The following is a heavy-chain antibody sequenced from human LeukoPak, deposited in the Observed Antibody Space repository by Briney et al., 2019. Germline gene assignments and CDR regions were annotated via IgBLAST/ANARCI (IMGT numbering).Heavy chain of an antibody. V-gene: IGHV3-7*01. CDR3: SRDNAAVPGGDY. Sequence: GGSLRLSCAASGFTFSSYALSWVRQAPGKGLEWVANIKQDGSESAYLASVKGRFTVSRDNANNFLYLQMNNPRVEDTAVYYCSRDNAAVPGGDYWGQGVLVTVSS. CDR1: GFTFSSYA. D-gene: IGHD3-16*01. J-gene: IGHJ4*02. CDR2: IKQDGSES.